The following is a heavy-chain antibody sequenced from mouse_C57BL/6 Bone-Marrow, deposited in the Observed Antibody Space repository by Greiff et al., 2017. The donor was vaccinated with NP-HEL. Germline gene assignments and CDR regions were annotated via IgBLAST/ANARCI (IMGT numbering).Heavy chain of an antibody. CDR3: TRVTTVVVRYYFDY. J-gene: IGHJ2*01. CDR2: ISSGGDYI. CDR1: GFTFSSYA. V-gene: IGHV5-9-1*02. D-gene: IGHD1-1*01. Sequence: EVKLMESGEGLVKPGGSLKLSCAASGFTFSSYAMSWVRQTPEKRLEWVAYISSGGDYIYYADTVKGRFTISRDNARNTLYLQMSSLKSEDTAMYYCTRVTTVVVRYYFDYWGQGTTLTVSS.